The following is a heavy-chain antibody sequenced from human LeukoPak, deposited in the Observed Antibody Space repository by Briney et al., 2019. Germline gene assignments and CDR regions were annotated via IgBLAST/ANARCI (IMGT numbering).Heavy chain of an antibody. D-gene: IGHD6-19*01. CDR1: GFTFSSYE. CDR2: ISSSGSTM. J-gene: IGHJ4*02. Sequence: GGSLRLSCAASGFTFSSYEMTWVRQAPGKGLEWVSYISSSGSTMYYADSVKGRFTISRDNAKNSLYLQMNSLRAQDTAVYYCASPTSPSGWSHFDYWGQGTLVTVSS. CDR3: ASPTSPSGWSHFDY. V-gene: IGHV3-48*03.